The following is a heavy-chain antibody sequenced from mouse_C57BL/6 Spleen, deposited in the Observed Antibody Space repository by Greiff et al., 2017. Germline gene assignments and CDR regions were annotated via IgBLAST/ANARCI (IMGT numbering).Heavy chain of an antibody. Sequence: QVQLQQPGTELVKPGASVKLSCKASGYTFTSYWMHWVKQRPGQGLEWIGNINPSNGGTNYNEKFKSKATLTVDKSSSTAYMRLSSLTSEDSAVYYCARGGYDDGSPRYFDVQGGYEVWGTGATVTV. CDR2: INPSNGGT. CDR1: GYTFTSYW. D-gene: IGHD1-1*01. CDR3: ARGGYDDGSPRYFDVQGGYEV. V-gene: IGHV1-53*01. J-gene: IGHJ1*03.